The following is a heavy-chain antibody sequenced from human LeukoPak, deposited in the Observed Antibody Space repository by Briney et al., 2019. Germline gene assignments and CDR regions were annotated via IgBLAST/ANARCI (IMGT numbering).Heavy chain of an antibody. J-gene: IGHJ4*02. V-gene: IGHV3-30*18. CDR1: GFTFSSYG. CDR2: ISYDGSNK. Sequence: GGSLRLSCAASGFTFSSYGMHWVRQAPGKGLEWVAVISYDGSNKYYADSVKGRFTISRDNSKNTLYLQMNSLRAEDTAVYYCAKFCSGSSNFDYWGQGTLVTVSS. CDR3: AKFCSGSSNFDY. D-gene: IGHD1-26*01.